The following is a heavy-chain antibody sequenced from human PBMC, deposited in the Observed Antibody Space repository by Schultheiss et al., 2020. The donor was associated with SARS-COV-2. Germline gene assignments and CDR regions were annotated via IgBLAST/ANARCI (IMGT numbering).Heavy chain of an antibody. CDR3: AKDGTPYGDYVPTHFDY. CDR2: IWYDGSNK. D-gene: IGHD4-17*01. J-gene: IGHJ4*02. V-gene: IGHV3-33*06. CDR1: GFTFSSYG. Sequence: GGSLRLSCAASGFTFSSYGMHWVRQAPGKGLEWVAVIWYDGSNKYYADSVKGRFTISRDNSKNTLYLQMNSLRAEDTAVYYCAKDGTPYGDYVPTHFDYWGQGTLVTVSS.